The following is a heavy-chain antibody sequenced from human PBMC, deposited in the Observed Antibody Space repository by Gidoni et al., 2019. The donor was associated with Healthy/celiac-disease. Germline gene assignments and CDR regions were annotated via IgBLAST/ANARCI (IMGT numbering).Heavy chain of an antibody. CDR3: ARGGQWLRPGGIQLWLRGSYYFDY. CDR1: GGSLSGYY. D-gene: IGHD5-18*01. CDR2: ITHSGST. J-gene: IGHJ4*02. V-gene: IGHV4-34*01. Sequence: QVQLQQWGAGLLKPSETLSLTCAVYGGSLSGYYWSWIRQPPGKGLEWIGEITHSGSTNYNPSLKSRVTISVDTSKNQFSLKLSSVTAADTAVYYCARGGQWLRPGGIQLWLRGSYYFDYWGQGTLVTVSS.